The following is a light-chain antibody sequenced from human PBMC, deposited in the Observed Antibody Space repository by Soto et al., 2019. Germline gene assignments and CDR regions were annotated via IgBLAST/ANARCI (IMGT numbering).Light chain of an antibody. J-gene: IGLJ2*01. V-gene: IGLV2-11*01. Sequence: QSALTQPRSVSGSPGQSVAISCTGTSSDVGGSNYVSWYQKHPDKAPKLIIYDVSKRTSGVPDRFSGSKSGNTASLTVSGLQAEDEADYYCWSYGGSNTPVIFGGGTKLTVL. CDR3: WSYGGSNTPVI. CDR1: SSDVGGSNY. CDR2: DVS.